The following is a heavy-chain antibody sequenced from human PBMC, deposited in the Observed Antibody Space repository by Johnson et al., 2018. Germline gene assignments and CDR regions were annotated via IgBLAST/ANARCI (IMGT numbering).Heavy chain of an antibody. CDR2: ISSVGSST. V-gene: IGHV3-74*01. Sequence: VQLQESGGGLVQPGGSLRLSCAASGFIFSSYWMHWVSQVPGKGLVWVSRISSVGSSTSYADSVKGRFTISRDNAKNSLYLEMNSLRAEDTAVYYCARAAYDYGDYDAFDIWGQGTIVTASS. D-gene: IGHD4-17*01. J-gene: IGHJ3*02. CDR3: ARAAYDYGDYDAFDI. CDR1: GFIFSSYW.